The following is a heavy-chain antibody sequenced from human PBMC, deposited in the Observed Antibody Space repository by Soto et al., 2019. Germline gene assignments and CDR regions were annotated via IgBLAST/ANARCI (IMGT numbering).Heavy chain of an antibody. CDR3: ARGEAAAGNYYYYGMDV. D-gene: IGHD6-13*01. V-gene: IGHV4-4*07. CDR1: GGSISSYY. J-gene: IGHJ6*02. Sequence: SETLSLTCTVSGGSISSYYCSWIRQPAGKGLEWIGRIYTSGSTNYNPSLKSRVTMSVDTSKNQFSLKLSSVTAADTAVYYCARGEAAAGNYYYYGMDVWGQGTTVTVSS. CDR2: IYTSGST.